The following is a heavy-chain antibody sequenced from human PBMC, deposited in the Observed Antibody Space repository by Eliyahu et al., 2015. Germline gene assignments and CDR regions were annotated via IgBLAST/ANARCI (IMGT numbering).Heavy chain of an antibody. CDR1: GGSFSGYX. CDR3: ASGGAVSAFDY. V-gene: IGHV4-34*01. CDR2: INHSGST. J-gene: IGHJ4*02. Sequence: QVQLQQWGAGLLKPSETLSLTCXVYGGSFSGYXWSWIRXPPGKGLEWIGEINHSGSTNYNPSLKSRVTISVDTSKNQFSLKLSSVTAADTAVYYCASGGAVSAFDYWGQGTLVTVSS. D-gene: IGHD3-16*02.